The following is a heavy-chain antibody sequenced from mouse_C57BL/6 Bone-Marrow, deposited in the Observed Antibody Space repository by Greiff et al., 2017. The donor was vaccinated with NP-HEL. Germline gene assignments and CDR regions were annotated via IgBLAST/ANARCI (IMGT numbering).Heavy chain of an antibody. CDR3: ARKKGGWLLSYYAMDY. CDR2: IWSGGST. J-gene: IGHJ4*01. CDR1: GFSLTSYG. D-gene: IGHD2-3*01. V-gene: IGHV2-2*01. Sequence: QVQLKESGPGLVQPSQSLSITCTVSGFSLTSYGVHWVRQSPGKGLEWLGVIWSGGSTDYNAAFISRLSISKDNSKSQVFFKMNSLQADDTAIYYCARKKGGWLLSYYAMDYWGQGTSVTVSS.